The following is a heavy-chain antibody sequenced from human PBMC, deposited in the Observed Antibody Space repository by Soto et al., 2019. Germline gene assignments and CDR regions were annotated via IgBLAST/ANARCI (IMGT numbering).Heavy chain of an antibody. CDR3: ARTSLYCSSTSCYGNWFDP. J-gene: IGHJ5*02. CDR1: GYSFTSYW. Sequence: GGSLKISCKGSGYSFTSYWISWVRQMPGKGLEWMGRIDPSDSYTNYSPSFQGHVTISADKSISTAYLQWSSLKASDTAMYYCARTSLYCSSTSCYGNWFDPWGQGTLVTVSS. CDR2: IDPSDSYT. D-gene: IGHD2-2*01. V-gene: IGHV5-10-1*01.